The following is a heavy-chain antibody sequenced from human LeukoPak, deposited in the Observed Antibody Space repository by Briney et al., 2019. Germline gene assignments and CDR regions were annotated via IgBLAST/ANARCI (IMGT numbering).Heavy chain of an antibody. CDR2: ISWNSGSI. CDR3: AKETAMVSSYYYGMDV. D-gene: IGHD5-18*01. Sequence: GGSLRLSCAASGFTFDDYAMHWVRQAPGKGLEGVSGISWNSGSIGYADSVKGRFTISRDNAKNSLYLQMNSLRAEDTALYYCAKETAMVSSYYYGMDVWGQGTTVTVSS. CDR1: GFTFDDYA. J-gene: IGHJ6*02. V-gene: IGHV3-9*01.